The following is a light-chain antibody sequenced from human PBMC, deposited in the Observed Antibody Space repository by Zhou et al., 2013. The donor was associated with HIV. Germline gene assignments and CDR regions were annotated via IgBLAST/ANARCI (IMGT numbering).Light chain of an antibody. CDR1: QSISNF. CDR2: AAS. V-gene: IGKV3-11*01. J-gene: IGKJ3*01. Sequence: EIVLTQSPASLSLSPGDRATLSCRASQSISNFLAWYQQRPGQTPRLLIYAASNRATGIPARFSGSGSGTDFTLTISSLEPEDFAVYYCQYYDPSPLFTFGPGTKVEI. CDR3: QYYDPSPLFT.